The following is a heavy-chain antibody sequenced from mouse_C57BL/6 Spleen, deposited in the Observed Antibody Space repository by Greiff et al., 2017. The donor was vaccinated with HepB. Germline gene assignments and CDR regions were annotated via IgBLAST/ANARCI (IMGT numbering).Heavy chain of an antibody. CDR2: ISSGSSTI. J-gene: IGHJ1*03. V-gene: IGHV5-17*01. CDR1: GFTFSDYG. D-gene: IGHD2-5*01. Sequence: DVMLVESGGGLVKPGGSLKLSCAASGFTFSDYGMHWVRQAPEKGLEWVAYISSGSSTIYYADTVKGRFTISRDNAKNTLFLQMTSLRSEDKAMDYCARGGIVRGYFDVWGTGTTVTVSS. CDR3: ARGGIVRGYFDV.